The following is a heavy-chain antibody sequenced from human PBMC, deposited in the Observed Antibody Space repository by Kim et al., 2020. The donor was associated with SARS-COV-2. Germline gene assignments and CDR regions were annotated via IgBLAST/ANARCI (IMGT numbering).Heavy chain of an antibody. V-gene: IGHV3-30-3*01. CDR1: EFTFSSYA. Sequence: GGSLRLSCAASEFTFSSYAMHWVRQAPGKGLEWVAVISYDGDNKYYADSVKGRFTISRDNSKNTLYLKMTSLRAEDTAVDYCARGDTSGYFYLVYDWGQGTLVTVSS. D-gene: IGHD3-22*01. J-gene: IGHJ4*02. CDR2: ISYDGDNK. CDR3: ARGDTSGYFYLVYD.